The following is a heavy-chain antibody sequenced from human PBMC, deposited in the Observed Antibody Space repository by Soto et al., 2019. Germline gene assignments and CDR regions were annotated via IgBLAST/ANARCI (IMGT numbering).Heavy chain of an antibody. D-gene: IGHD2-21*02. J-gene: IGHJ6*04. CDR2: MSTYNDDT. V-gene: IGHV1-18*01. Sequence: QVQLVQSGAEAKKSGASVKVSCKASGHTVNKYAISWVRQAPGQGLEWMGWMSTYNDDTNYADKFQGRVTMTRDASTSTAYLELRNLRSDDTAVYYCAKAIFGDFGYYYGMDVWGEGTTVTVSS. CDR3: AKAIFGDFGYYYGMDV. CDR1: GHTVNKYA.